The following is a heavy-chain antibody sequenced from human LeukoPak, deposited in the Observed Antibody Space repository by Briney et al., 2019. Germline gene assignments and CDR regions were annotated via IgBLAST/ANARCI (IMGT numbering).Heavy chain of an antibody. CDR2: IYHSGST. V-gene: IGHV4-38-2*02. J-gene: IGHJ4*02. Sequence: RPSETLSLTCTVSGYSISSGYYWGWIRQPPGKGLEWIGSIYHSGSTYYNPSLKSRVTISVDTSKNQFSLKLSSVTAADTAVYYCARDWTGTTDYWGQGTLVTVSS. D-gene: IGHD1-7*01. CDR1: GYSISSGYY. CDR3: ARDWTGTTDY.